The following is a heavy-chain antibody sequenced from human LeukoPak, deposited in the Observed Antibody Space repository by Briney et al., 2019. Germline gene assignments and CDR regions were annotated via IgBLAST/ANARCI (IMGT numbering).Heavy chain of an antibody. J-gene: IGHJ4*02. D-gene: IGHD6-13*01. Sequence: GGSPRLSCAASGFTFGRYDIHWVRQAPGKGLEWVAGISNDGGNKYYAESVKGRFTISRDNSKTTLYLQMNSLRAEDTAVYYCAKDSEQLAYYFDYWGQGTLVTVSS. V-gene: IGHV3-30*18. CDR3: AKDSEQLAYYFDY. CDR2: ISNDGGNK. CDR1: GFTFGRYD.